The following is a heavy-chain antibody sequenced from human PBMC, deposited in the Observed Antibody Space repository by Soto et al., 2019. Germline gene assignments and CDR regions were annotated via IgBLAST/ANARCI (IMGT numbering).Heavy chain of an antibody. CDR3: ARGLGDV. CDR2: INHSGST. V-gene: IGHV4-34*01. Sequence: TSETLSLTCAVYGGSFSGYYWSWIRQPPGKGLEWIGEINHSGSTNYNPSLKSRVTISVDTSKNQFSLKLSSVTAADTAVYYCARGLGDVWGQGTTVTVSS. CDR1: GGSFSGYY. D-gene: IGHD3-16*01. J-gene: IGHJ6*02.